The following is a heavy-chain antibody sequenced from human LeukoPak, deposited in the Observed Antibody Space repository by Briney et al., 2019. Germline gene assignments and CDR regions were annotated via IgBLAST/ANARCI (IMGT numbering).Heavy chain of an antibody. D-gene: IGHD5-18*01. J-gene: IGHJ6*02. Sequence: GSLRLSCAASGFTFDDYAIHWVRQAPGKGLEWVSLISGDGGSTYYADSVKGRFTISRDNSKNSLYLQMNSLRTEDTALYYCAKAGYSYGSYYYYYGMDVWGQGTTVTVSS. CDR2: ISGDGGST. V-gene: IGHV3-43*02. CDR3: AKAGYSYGSYYYYYGMDV. CDR1: GFTFDDYA.